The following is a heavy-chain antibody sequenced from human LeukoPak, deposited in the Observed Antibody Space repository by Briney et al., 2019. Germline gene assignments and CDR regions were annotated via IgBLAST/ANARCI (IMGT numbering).Heavy chain of an antibody. CDR2: IIPIFGTA. J-gene: IGHJ4*02. Sequence: SVKVSCKASGGTFSSYAISWVRQAPGQGLEWMGGIIPIFGTANYAQKFQGRVTITADESTSTAYMEPSSLRSEDTAVYYCARGYCSGGSCYSVAGYFDYWGQGTLVTVSS. CDR1: GGTFSSYA. CDR3: ARGYCSGGSCYSVAGYFDY. D-gene: IGHD2-15*01. V-gene: IGHV1-69*13.